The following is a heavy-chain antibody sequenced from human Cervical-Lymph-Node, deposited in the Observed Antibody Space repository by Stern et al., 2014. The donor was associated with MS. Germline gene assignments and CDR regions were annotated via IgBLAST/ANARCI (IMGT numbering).Heavy chain of an antibody. Sequence: VQLVESGAEVKKPGSSVKVSCKASGDTFSSYAINWVRQVPGQGLAWMGGITPIYRTTNYAQKFQGRVTITADKSTNTAYMELMTLRSEDTAVYYCARGGGLVGYFDYWGQGTLVSVSS. J-gene: IGHJ4*02. CDR3: ARGGGLVGYFDY. V-gene: IGHV1-69*06. CDR2: ITPIYRTT. CDR1: GDTFSSYA. D-gene: IGHD1-26*01.